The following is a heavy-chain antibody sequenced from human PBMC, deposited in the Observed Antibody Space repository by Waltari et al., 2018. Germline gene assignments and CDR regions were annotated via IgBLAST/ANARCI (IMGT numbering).Heavy chain of an antibody. Sequence: EVQLVESGGGLVKPGGSLRLSCAASEFTITNAWMSWVRQATGKGLEWVGRVKSKSDGGTTDYAAPVKGRFTISRDESTNMLYLQMNGLKTEDTAVYYCRTDLGDSADFYSFDYLGQGTLVTVSS. CDR3: RTDLGDSADFYSFDY. J-gene: IGHJ4*02. CDR1: EFTITNAW. D-gene: IGHD2-21*01. CDR2: VKSKSDGGTT. V-gene: IGHV3-15*01.